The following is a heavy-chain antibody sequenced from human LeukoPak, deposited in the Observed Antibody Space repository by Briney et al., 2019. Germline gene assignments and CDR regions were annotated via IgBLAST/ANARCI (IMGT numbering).Heavy chain of an antibody. CDR3: ARWGRDLDAFDI. CDR1: GFNVNSNY. CDR2: IYSGGST. D-gene: IGHD3-16*01. J-gene: IGHJ3*02. Sequence: TGGSLRLPCAASGFNVNSNYMSWVRQAPGKGLEWVSVIYSGGSTYYADSVKGRLTISRDNSKNTLYLQMNSLRAEDTAVYYCARWGRDLDAFDIWGQGTMVTVSS. V-gene: IGHV3-66*01.